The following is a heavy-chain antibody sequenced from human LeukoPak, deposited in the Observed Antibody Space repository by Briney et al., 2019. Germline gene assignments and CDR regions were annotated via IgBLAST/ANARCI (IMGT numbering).Heavy chain of an antibody. CDR2: ISYDGSNK. V-gene: IGHV3-30-3*01. Sequence: GALELSLAASGFPFRSYGMDWGRPGPGKGVEGGAVISYDGSNKYYADSVKGRFTISRDNSKNTLYLQMNSLRAEDTAVYYCARGGDSSTPYYYYYYGMDVWGQGTTVTVSS. D-gene: IGHD4-17*01. CDR1: GFPFRSYG. CDR3: ARGGDSSTPYYYYYYGMDV. J-gene: IGHJ6*02.